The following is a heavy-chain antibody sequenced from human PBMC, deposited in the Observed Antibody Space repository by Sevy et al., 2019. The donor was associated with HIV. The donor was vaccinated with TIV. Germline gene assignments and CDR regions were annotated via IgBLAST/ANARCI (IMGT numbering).Heavy chain of an antibody. CDR3: ARQSVTYDILTGWNYYGVDV. CDR2: IYYSGST. J-gene: IGHJ6*02. V-gene: IGHV4-59*08. Sequence: ETLSLTCTVSGDSISSNYWNWIRQPPGKGLEWIGYIYYSGSTNYNPSLKSRVTISVDTSKNQFSLRLSSVTAADTAVYYCARQSVTYDILTGWNYYGVDVWGQGTTVTVSS. CDR1: GDSISSNY. D-gene: IGHD3-9*01.